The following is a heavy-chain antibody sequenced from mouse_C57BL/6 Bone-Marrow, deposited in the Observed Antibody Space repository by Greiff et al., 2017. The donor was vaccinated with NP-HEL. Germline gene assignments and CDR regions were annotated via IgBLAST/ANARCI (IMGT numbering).Heavy chain of an antibody. CDR1: GYTFTDYN. Sequence: EVQLVESGPELVKPGASVKMSCKASGYTFTDYNMHWVKQSHGKSLEWIGYINPNNGGTSYNQKFKGKATLTVNKSSSTAYMELRSLTSEDSAVYYCAPYYYGSPYFDDWGQGTTLTVSS. V-gene: IGHV1-22*01. J-gene: IGHJ2*01. CDR2: INPNNGGT. D-gene: IGHD1-1*01. CDR3: APYYYGSPYFDD.